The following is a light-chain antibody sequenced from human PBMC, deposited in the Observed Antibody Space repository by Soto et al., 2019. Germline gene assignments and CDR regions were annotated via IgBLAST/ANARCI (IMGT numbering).Light chain of an antibody. CDR3: QQYGSSHHT. J-gene: IGKJ2*01. Sequence: EIVLTQSPGTLSLSPGERATLSCRASQSVNNNYLAWFQEKPGQAPRLLIYGASSSATGIPDRFSGSGSGTDFTLTISRLEPEDFAVYYCQQYGSSHHTFGQGTKLEIK. V-gene: IGKV3-20*01. CDR2: GAS. CDR1: QSVNNNY.